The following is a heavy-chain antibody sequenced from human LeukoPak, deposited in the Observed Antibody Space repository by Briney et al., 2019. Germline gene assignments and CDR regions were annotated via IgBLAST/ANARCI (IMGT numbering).Heavy chain of an antibody. CDR2: ISNSSNTI. J-gene: IGHJ4*02. D-gene: IGHD3-10*01. V-gene: IGHV3-48*01. CDR1: GFTFSTYA. Sequence: GGSLRLSCAASGFTFSTYAMNWVRQAPGKGLEWISYISNSSNTIYYADSVKGRFTISRDNAKNSLFLQMNSLRVEDTAVYYCATTEFLDHWGQGTLVTVSS. CDR3: ATTEFLDH.